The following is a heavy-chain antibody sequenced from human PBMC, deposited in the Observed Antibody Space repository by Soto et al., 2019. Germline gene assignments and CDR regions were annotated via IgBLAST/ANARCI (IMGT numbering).Heavy chain of an antibody. CDR1: GYTFTSYY. V-gene: IGHV1-8*01. D-gene: IGHD1-1*01. CDR3: ARYWIGHYYYYGMDV. Sequence: GASVNVSCKSSGYTFTSYYINWVRQATGQGLECMGWMNPNSGNTGYAQKFQGRVTMTRNTSISTAYMELSSLRSEDTAVYYCARYWIGHYYYYGMDVWGQGTTVTVSS. J-gene: IGHJ6*02. CDR2: MNPNSGNT.